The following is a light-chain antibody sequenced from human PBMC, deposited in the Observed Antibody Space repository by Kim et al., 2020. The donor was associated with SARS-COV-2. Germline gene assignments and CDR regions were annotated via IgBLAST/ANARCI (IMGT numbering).Light chain of an antibody. V-gene: IGKV3-20*01. CDR2: GAS. J-gene: IGKJ2*01. Sequence: EIVLTQSPGTLSLSPGERATLSCRASQSVSSSYLAWYQQKPGQAPRLLIYGASSRATGIPDRFSGSGSGTDFTLTISRLEPEDFAVYYCQHYLTSPSTFGQGTKLEI. CDR3: QHYLTSPST. CDR1: QSVSSSY.